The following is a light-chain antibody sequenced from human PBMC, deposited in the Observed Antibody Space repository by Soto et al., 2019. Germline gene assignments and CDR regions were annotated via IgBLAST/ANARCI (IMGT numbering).Light chain of an antibody. Sequence: DTIMTQSPVILSVSPGERATVSCRASQSLNSNLAWYQQKPGQAPRLLIIGASERVTTIPARFSGSGSGTDFTLTINSLQAEDVAVYSCQHYYSFPYTFGQGTKLEIK. V-gene: IGKV3-15*01. CDR1: QSLNSN. J-gene: IGKJ2*01. CDR3: QHYYSFPYT. CDR2: GAS.